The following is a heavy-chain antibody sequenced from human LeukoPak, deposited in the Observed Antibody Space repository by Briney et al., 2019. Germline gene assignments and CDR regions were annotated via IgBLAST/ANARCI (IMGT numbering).Heavy chain of an antibody. Sequence: SGGSLRLSCAASGFTFSSYGMSWVRQAPGKGLEWVSAISGSGGSTYYADSVKGRFTISRENSKNTLYLQMNSLRAEDTAVYYCAKDLTTRLWFGELYLDYWGQGTLVTVSS. CDR3: AKDLTTRLWFGELYLDY. D-gene: IGHD3-10*01. CDR1: GFTFSSYG. J-gene: IGHJ4*02. CDR2: ISGSGGST. V-gene: IGHV3-23*01.